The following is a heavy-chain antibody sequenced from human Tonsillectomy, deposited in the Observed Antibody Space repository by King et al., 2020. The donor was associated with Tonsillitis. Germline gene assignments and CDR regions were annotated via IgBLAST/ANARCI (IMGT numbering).Heavy chain of an antibody. Sequence: VQLVESGGGLVKPGGSLRLSCAASGFTFSSYSMNWVRQAPGKGLEWVSSISSSSSYIYYADSVKGRFTISRGNAKNSLYLQMNSLRAEDTAVYYCARDRTPGVGMDAFDIWGQGTMVTVSS. V-gene: IGHV3-21*01. J-gene: IGHJ3*02. CDR3: ARDRTPGVGMDAFDI. CDR2: ISSSSSYI. D-gene: IGHD1-14*01. CDR1: GFTFSSYS.